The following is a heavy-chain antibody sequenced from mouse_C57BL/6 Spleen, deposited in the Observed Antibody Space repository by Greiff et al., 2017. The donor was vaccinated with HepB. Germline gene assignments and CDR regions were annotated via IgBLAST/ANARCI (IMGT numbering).Heavy chain of an antibody. CDR1: GFTFTDYY. Sequence: EVMLVESGGGLVQPGGSLSLSCAASGFTFTDYYMSWVRQPPGKALEWLGFIRNKANGYTTEYSASVKGRFTISRDNSQSILYLQMNALRAEDSATYYCARDHYYGSMYWYFDVWGTGTTVTVSS. V-gene: IGHV7-3*01. CDR3: ARDHYYGSMYWYFDV. CDR2: IRNKANGYTT. D-gene: IGHD1-1*01. J-gene: IGHJ1*03.